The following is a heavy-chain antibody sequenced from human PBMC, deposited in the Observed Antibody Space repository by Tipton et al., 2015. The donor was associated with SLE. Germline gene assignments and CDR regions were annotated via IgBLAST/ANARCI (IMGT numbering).Heavy chain of an antibody. CDR3: ARDLTFSTFWSGFFDH. CDR1: GFTFSDYW. D-gene: IGHD3-3*01. CDR2: FKTDGST. V-gene: IGHV3-74*01. Sequence: SLRLSCAASGFTFSDYWMYWVRQAPGKGLVWVALFKTDGSTTYADSVQGRLTISRDNARNTLFLQMDSLTVDDMGVYYCARDLTFSTFWSGFFDHWGQGTLVTVSS. J-gene: IGHJ4*02.